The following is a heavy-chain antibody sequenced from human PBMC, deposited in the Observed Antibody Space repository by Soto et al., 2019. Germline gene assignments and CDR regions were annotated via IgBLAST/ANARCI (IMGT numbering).Heavy chain of an antibody. Sequence: GGSLRLSCTTPGFTLGDYAMSWVRQARGKGPEWVGFIRSRANTGTTEIAASVKGRFDISRDDSRSIVYLQMTSQKIDGTAVYYCFKDSSGHWGQGTLVTVSS. D-gene: IGHD6-19*01. V-gene: IGHV3-49*04. CDR2: IRSRANTGTT. CDR1: GFTLGDYA. CDR3: FKDSSGH. J-gene: IGHJ4*02.